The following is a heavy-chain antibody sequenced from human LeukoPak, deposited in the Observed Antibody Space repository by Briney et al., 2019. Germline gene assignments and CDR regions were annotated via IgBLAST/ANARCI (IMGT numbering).Heavy chain of an antibody. CDR3: ARDFDYYDSSGYYDY. J-gene: IGHJ4*02. Sequence: PGGSLRLSCAASGFTYSSYWMSWVRQAPAKGLEWVANIKQDGSEKYYVDSVKGRFTISRDNAKNSLYLQMNSLRAEDTAVYYCARDFDYYDSSGYYDYWGQGTLVTVSS. CDR2: IKQDGSEK. D-gene: IGHD3-22*01. CDR1: GFTYSSYW. V-gene: IGHV3-7*01.